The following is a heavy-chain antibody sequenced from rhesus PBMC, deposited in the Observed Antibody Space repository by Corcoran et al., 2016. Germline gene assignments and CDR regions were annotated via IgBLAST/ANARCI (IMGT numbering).Heavy chain of an antibody. Sequence: QLQLQESGPGLVKPSETLSVTCAVSGVSIRSSYLIWIRMGPGKGPEWIGLIYGSGGSTDYNPSLKSRVTISTDTSKNQVSLKLRSATAADTAVYYCARDSGSWNYIRFDIWGPGVLVTVPS. CDR1: GVSIRSSY. V-gene: IGHV4-160*01. CDR3: ARDSGSWNYIRFDI. J-gene: IGHJ5-1*01. CDR2: IYGSGGST. D-gene: IGHD6-25*01.